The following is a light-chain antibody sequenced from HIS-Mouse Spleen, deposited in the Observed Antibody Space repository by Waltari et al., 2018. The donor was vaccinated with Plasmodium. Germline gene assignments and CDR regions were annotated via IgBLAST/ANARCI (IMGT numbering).Light chain of an antibody. J-gene: IGLJ3*02. CDR1: AFPKKY. CDR3: YSTDSSGNHRV. Sequence: SYDLTQPPSVSVSPGQTARITCSGVAFPKKYAYWYQQKSGQAPVLVIYEDSKRPSGIPERFSGSSSGTMATLTISGAQVEDEADYYCYSTDSSGNHRVFGGGTKLTVL. CDR2: EDS. V-gene: IGLV3-10*01.